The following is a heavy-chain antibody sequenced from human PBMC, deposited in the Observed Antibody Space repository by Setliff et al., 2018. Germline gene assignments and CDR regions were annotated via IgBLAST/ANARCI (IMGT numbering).Heavy chain of an antibody. D-gene: IGHD3-22*01. J-gene: IGHJ4*02. V-gene: IGHV3-48*01. Sequence: PGGSLRLSCAASGFTLSNYNMNWVRQAPGKGLEWLSYITSGNIFYADSVKGRFTISRDNSRNTLYLQMNSLRVEDTAVYYCARETYYYDSSGYYPYYFDYWGQGTLVTVSS. CDR3: ARETYYYDSSGYYPYYFDY. CDR2: ITSGNI. CDR1: GFTLSNYN.